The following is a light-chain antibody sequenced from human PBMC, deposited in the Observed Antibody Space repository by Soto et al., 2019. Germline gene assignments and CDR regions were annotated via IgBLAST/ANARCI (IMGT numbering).Light chain of an antibody. Sequence: EIVLTQSPGTLSLSPGERVTLSCRASQSVSSSYLAWYQQKPGQAPTIVIYGTVSRATGIPDRFSGSGSGTDFTLAISRLEPEDFAVYYCQQYNYWPPYTFGQGTNLEFK. J-gene: IGKJ2*01. CDR3: QQYNYWPPYT. CDR1: QSVSSSY. V-gene: IGKV3-20*01. CDR2: GTV.